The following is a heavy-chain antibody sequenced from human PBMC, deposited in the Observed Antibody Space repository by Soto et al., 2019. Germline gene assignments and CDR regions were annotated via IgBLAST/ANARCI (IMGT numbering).Heavy chain of an antibody. CDR2: ISAHNGNT. Sequence: QVHLVQSGAEVKKPGASVKVSCKGSGYAFTTYGITWVRQAPGQGLEWMGWISAHNGNTNYAKKLQGRVTVTRDTSTSTAYMELRSLSSDDTAVYYCARGRYGDYWGQGALVTVSS. CDR1: GYAFTTYG. J-gene: IGHJ4*02. V-gene: IGHV1-18*01. D-gene: IGHD1-1*01. CDR3: ARGRYGDY.